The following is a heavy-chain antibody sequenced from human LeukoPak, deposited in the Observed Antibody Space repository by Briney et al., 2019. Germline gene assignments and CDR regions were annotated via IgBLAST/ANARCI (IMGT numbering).Heavy chain of an antibody. CDR2: ISYDGSNK. CDR1: GFTFSSYA. V-gene: IGHV3-30*04. D-gene: IGHD2/OR15-2a*01. J-gene: IGHJ4*02. CDR3: ARDTPSKYFQARGYFDY. Sequence: PGGSLRLSCAASGFTFSSYAMHWVRQAPGKGLEWVAVISYDGSNKYYADSVKGRFTISRDNSKNTLYLQMNSLRAEDTAVYYCARDTPSKYFQARGYFDYWGQGTLVTVSS.